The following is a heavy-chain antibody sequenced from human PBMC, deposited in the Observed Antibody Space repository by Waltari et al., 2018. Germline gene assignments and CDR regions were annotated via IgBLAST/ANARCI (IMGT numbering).Heavy chain of an antibody. J-gene: IGHJ4*02. CDR1: GGTFSSYA. V-gene: IGHV1-69*05. Sequence: QVQLVQSGAEVKKPGSSVKVSCKASGGTFSSYAISWVRQAPGQGLEWMGGIIPIFGTANYAQKFQGRVTITTDESTSTAYMELSSLRSEDTAVYYCARARRGQQLGNVVRELGFDYWGQGTLVTVSS. CDR3: ARARRGQQLGNVVRELGFDY. CDR2: IIPIFGTA. D-gene: IGHD6-13*01.